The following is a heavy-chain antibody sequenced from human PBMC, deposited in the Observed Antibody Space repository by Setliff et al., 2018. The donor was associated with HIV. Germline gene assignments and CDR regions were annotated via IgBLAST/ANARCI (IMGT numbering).Heavy chain of an antibody. CDR1: GGSISSYY. J-gene: IGHJ3*02. CDR2: IYYSGST. D-gene: IGHD2-21*01. Sequence: SETLSLTCSVSGGSISSYYWSWIRQPPGRGLEWIGYIYYSGSTNYNPSLKSRVTISVDTSKKQFSLKLISVTDADTAIYYCARHPYVKDAFDIRGQGTMVTVSS. CDR3: ARHPYVKDAFDI. V-gene: IGHV4-59*08.